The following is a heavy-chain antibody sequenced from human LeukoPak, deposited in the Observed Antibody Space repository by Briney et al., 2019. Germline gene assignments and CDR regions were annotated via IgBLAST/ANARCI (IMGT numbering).Heavy chain of an antibody. J-gene: IGHJ4*02. D-gene: IGHD6-19*01. Sequence: ASVKVSCKASGYTFTSYYMNWVRQAPGQGLEWMGWINPNSGGTNYAQKFQGRVTMTRDTSISTAYMELSRLRSDDTAVYYCARYQEQWLVKGQFDYWGQGTLVTVSS. CDR1: GYTFTSYY. CDR2: INPNSGGT. V-gene: IGHV1-2*02. CDR3: ARYQEQWLVKGQFDY.